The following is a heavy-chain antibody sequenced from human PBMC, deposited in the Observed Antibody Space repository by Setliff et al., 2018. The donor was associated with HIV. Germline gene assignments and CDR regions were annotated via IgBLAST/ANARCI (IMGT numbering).Heavy chain of an antibody. CDR1: GYTFTNYA. D-gene: IGHD2-8*02. V-gene: IGHV1-3*01. J-gene: IGHJ3*02. Sequence: ASVKVSCKASGYTFTNYAIHWVRQVPGQRLEWMGWIIPGNANIRYSQNFHGRVSFTRDTSANTAYMELSSLIFEDTAVYYCAREVGSKMESDTGGFSIWGQGTKVSVSS. CDR2: IIPGNANI. CDR3: AREVGSKMESDTGGFSI.